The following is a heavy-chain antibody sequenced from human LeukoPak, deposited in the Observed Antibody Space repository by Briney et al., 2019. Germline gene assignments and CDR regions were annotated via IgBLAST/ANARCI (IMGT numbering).Heavy chain of an antibody. CDR1: GFTFNSYG. J-gene: IGHJ4*02. V-gene: IGHV3-30*02. CDR3: AKVEGASKASVY. D-gene: IGHD1-1*01. Sequence: GGSLRLSCAASGFTFNSYGMHWVRQAPGKGLEWVAFLRYDGSNKYYADSVKGRFTISRDNSKNTLYLQMYSLRAEDTAVYYCAKVEGASKASVYWGQGALVTVSS. CDR2: LRYDGSNK.